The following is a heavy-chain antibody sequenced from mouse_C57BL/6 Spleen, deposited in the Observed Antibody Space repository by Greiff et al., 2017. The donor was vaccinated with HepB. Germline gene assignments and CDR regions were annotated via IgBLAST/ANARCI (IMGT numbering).Heavy chain of an antibody. J-gene: IGHJ1*03. V-gene: IGHV1-82*01. D-gene: IGHD1-1*01. Sequence: QVQLQQSGPELVKPGASVKISCKASGYAFSSSWMNWVKQRPGKGLEWIGRIYPGDGDTNYNGKFKGKATLTADKSSSTASMQLSSLTSEDSAVYFCATIYYGSSAWYFDVWGTGTTVTVSS. CDR2: IYPGDGDT. CDR3: ATIYYGSSAWYFDV. CDR1: GYAFSSSW.